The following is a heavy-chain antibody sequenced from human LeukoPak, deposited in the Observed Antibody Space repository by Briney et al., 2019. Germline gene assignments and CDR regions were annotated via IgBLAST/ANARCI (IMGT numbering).Heavy chain of an antibody. V-gene: IGHV3-48*02. CDR3: ARDHVY. CDR1: GFTVSSYG. CDR2: ISSSSSTI. J-gene: IGHJ4*02. Sequence: GRSLRLSCSASGFTVSSYGMHWVRQAPGKWLELGSYISSSSSTIYYAESVQARLKISRDNAKNSLSLQMNRLRDEDTAVYYCARDHVYWGEGNLVTVSS.